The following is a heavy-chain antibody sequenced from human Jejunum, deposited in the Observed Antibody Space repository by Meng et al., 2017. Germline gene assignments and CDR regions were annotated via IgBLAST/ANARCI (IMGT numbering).Heavy chain of an antibody. CDR3: ARGSRGYSYG. J-gene: IGHJ4*02. V-gene: IGHV4-61*01. Sequence: QVHLQESGLGLVRPSGTRSLPCTVSGGSVSSGSYYWSWIRQPPGKGLEWIGYIYYGGTTNYNPSLKSRVTISADTSKNQFSLKLSSVTAADTAVYYCARGSRGYSYGWGQGTLVTVSS. CDR2: IYYGGTT. CDR1: GGSVSSGSYY. D-gene: IGHD5-18*01.